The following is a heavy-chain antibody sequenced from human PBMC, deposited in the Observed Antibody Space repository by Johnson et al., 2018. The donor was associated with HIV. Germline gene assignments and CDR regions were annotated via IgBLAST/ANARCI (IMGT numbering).Heavy chain of an antibody. D-gene: IGHD6-19*01. CDR2: ISGSGGST. J-gene: IGHJ3*01. Sequence: VQLVESGGDVVQPGGSLRLSCAASGFTFSSYAMSWVRQAPGKGLEWVSAISGSGGSTYSADSVKGRFTISRDNAKNSLYLQMNRLGADDTALYYCARGAGRGTAAFAVWGHVTMVSVSS. CDR3: ARGAGRGTAAFAV. CDR1: GFTFSSYA. V-gene: IGHV3-23*04.